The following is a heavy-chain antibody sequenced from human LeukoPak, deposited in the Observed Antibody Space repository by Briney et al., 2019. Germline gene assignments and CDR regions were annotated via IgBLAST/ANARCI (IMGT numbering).Heavy chain of an antibody. CDR2: VDPEDGET. Sequence: ASVKVSCKVSGYTFTDYYMHWVQQAPGKGLEWMELVDPEDGETIYAEKFQGRVTITADTSTGTAYMELSSLRSEDTAVYYCATVPDSGSYSEGAYWGQGTLVTVSS. J-gene: IGHJ4*02. D-gene: IGHD1-26*01. CDR1: GYTFTDYY. CDR3: ATVPDSGSYSEGAY. V-gene: IGHV1-69-2*01.